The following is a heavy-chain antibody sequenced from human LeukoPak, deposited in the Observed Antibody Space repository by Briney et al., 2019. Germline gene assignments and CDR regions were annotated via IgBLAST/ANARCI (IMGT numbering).Heavy chain of an antibody. CDR1: GFTFSSYS. D-gene: IGHD3-22*01. J-gene: IGHJ4*02. V-gene: IGHV3-21*01. Sequence: GGSLRLSCAASGFTFSSYSMNWVRQAPGKGLEWVSSISSSSSYIYYADSVKGRFTISRDNAKNSLYLQMNSLRAEDTAVYYCARDLYYYDSSGYYSRYIDYWGQGTLVTVSS. CDR2: ISSSSSYI. CDR3: ARDLYYYDSSGYYSRYIDY.